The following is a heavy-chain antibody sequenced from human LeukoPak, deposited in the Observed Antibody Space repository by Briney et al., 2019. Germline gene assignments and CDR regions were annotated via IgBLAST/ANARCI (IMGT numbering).Heavy chain of an antibody. CDR2: ISSRSSTI. Sequence: GGSLRLSCAASGFPFRNYSMNWVRQAPGKGLEWISYISSRSSTIFYADSVKGRFTISRDNAKNSLYLQMNSLRAEDTAVYYCARVDHWNFRAAFDYWGQGTLVTVSS. J-gene: IGHJ4*02. V-gene: IGHV3-48*01. CDR1: GFPFRNYS. CDR3: ARVDHWNFRAAFDY. D-gene: IGHD1-7*01.